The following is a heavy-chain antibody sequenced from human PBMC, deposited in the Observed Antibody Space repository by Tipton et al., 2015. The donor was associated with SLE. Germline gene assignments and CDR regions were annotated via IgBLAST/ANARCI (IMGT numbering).Heavy chain of an antibody. Sequence: SLRLSCAASGFTFSDYYMSWIRQAPGKGLEWVSYISSSSSYTNYADSVKGRFTISRDNSKNTLYLQMNSLRAEDTAVYYCAKDAYSYGYYAFDIWGQGTMVTVSS. J-gene: IGHJ3*02. CDR1: GFTFSDYY. V-gene: IGHV3-11*06. CDR3: AKDAYSYGYYAFDI. D-gene: IGHD5-18*01. CDR2: ISSSSSYT.